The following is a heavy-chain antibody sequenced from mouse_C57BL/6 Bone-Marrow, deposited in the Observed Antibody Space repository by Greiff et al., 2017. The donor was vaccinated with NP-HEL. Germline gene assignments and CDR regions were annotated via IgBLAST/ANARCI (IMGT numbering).Heavy chain of an antibody. CDR1: GYTFTSYW. D-gene: IGHD4-1*01. Sequence: QVQLKQPGAELVRPGSSVKLSCKASGYTFTSYWMHWVKQRPIQGLEWIGNIDPSDSETHYNQKFKDKATLTVDKSSSTAYMQLSSLTSEDSAVYYCARSWGGDYYAMDYWGQGTSVTVSS. V-gene: IGHV1-52*01. J-gene: IGHJ4*01. CDR3: ARSWGGDYYAMDY. CDR2: IDPSDSET.